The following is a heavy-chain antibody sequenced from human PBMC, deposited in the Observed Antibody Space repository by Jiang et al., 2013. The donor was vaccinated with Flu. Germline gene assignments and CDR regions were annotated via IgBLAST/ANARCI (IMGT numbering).Heavy chain of an antibody. J-gene: IGHJ4*02. CDR1: GGSISSSSYY. V-gene: IGHV4-39*01. Sequence: PGLVKPSETLSLTCTVSGGSISSSSYYWGWIRQPPGKGLEWIGSIYYSGSTYYNPSLKSRVTISVDTSKNQFSLKLSSVTAADTAVYYCAKLEGAIDYWGQGTLVTVSS. CDR3: AKLEGAIDY. CDR2: IYYSGST. D-gene: IGHD1-26*01.